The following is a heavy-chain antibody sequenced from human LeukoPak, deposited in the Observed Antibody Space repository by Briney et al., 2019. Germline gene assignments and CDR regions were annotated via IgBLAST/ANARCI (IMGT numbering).Heavy chain of an antibody. CDR1: GFTFSSYW. D-gene: IGHD5-18*01. J-gene: IGHJ4*02. CDR3: ARKAGGYSYGPLDY. Sequence: GGSLRLSCAASGFTFSSYWMHWVRQAPGKGLVWVSRINSDGSSTSYADSVKGRFTISRDNAKNTLYLQMNSLRAEDTAVYYCARKAGGYSYGPLDYWGQGTLVSVSS. CDR2: INSDGSST. V-gene: IGHV3-74*01.